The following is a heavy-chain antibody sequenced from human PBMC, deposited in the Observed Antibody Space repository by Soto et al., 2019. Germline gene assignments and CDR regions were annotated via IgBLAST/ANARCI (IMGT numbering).Heavy chain of an antibody. V-gene: IGHV1-69*12. D-gene: IGHD2-15*01. CDR3: ARVGCSGGSCPKNYYYGMDV. CDR1: GGTFSSYA. CDR2: IIPIFGTA. J-gene: IGHJ6*02. Sequence: QVQLVQSGAEVKKPGSSVKVSCKASGGTFSSYAISCVRQAPGQGLEWMGGIIPIFGTANYAQRFQGRVTITADESTSTDYMELSSMRSEDTAVYYCARVGCSGGSCPKNYYYGMDVWGQGTTVTVSS.